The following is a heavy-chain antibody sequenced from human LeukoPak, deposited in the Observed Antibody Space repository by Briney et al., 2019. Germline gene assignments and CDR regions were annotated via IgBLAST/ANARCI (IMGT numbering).Heavy chain of an antibody. CDR1: GFTFSIYG. CDR3: AKDGYYDSSAYYYVRYFDL. J-gene: IGHJ2*01. CDR2: MSGSGGST. Sequence: GGTLRLSCAASGFTFSIYGMSWVRQAPGRGLEWVSAMSGSGGSTYCADSVKGRFTISRDNSKNTLYLQMNSLRAEDTAVYYCAKDGYYDSSAYYYVRYFDLWGRGTLVTVSS. V-gene: IGHV3-23*01. D-gene: IGHD3-22*01.